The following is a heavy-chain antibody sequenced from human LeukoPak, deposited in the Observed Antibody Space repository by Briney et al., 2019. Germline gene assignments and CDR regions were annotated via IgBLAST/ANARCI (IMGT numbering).Heavy chain of an antibody. CDR3: ARGGLPSYDFWSGYSFLIDY. Sequence: ASVKVSCKASGYTFTGYDINWVRQATGQGLEWMGWMNPNSGNTGYAQKFQGRVTMTRNTSISTAYMELSSLRSEDTAVYYCARGGLPSYDFWSGYSFLIDYWGQGTLVTVSS. J-gene: IGHJ4*02. D-gene: IGHD3-3*01. V-gene: IGHV1-8*01. CDR2: MNPNSGNT. CDR1: GYTFTGYD.